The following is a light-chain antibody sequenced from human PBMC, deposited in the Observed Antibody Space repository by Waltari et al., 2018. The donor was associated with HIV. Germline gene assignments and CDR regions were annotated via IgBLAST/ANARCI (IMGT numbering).Light chain of an antibody. CDR3: AAWNDKLSAYV. CDR1: SSNIGRNY. CDR2: RNN. J-gene: IGLJ1*01. V-gene: IGLV1-47*01. Sequence: QSVLTQPPSASGTPGQRVTISCSGSSSNIGRNYVYWYQQLPGTAPKLLIYRNNQRPSGVPDRFSGSKSGTSASLAISGLRSEDEADYYCAAWNDKLSAYVFGTGTKVTV.